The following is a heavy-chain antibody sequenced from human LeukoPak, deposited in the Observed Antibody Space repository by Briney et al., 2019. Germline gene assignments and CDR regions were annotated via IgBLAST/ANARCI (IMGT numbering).Heavy chain of an antibody. Sequence: PSETLSLTCAVSGGSIISGGYSWSWIRQPPGKGLEWIGYIYHSGSTYYNPSLKSRVSISVDRSKNQFSLKLSSVTAADTAVYYCAREFKLSFDPWGQGTLVTVSS. D-gene: IGHD3-16*02. CDR2: IYHSGST. J-gene: IGHJ5*02. CDR1: GGSIISGGYS. V-gene: IGHV4-30-2*01. CDR3: AREFKLSFDP.